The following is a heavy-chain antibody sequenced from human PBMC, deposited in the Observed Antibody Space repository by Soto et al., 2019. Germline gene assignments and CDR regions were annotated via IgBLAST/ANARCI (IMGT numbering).Heavy chain of an antibody. J-gene: IGHJ4*02. D-gene: IGHD3-10*01. CDR3: ARAPRSGPFDY. Sequence: SETLSLTCTVSGGSISGYYWCWIRQPPGKGLDYIGYIYSSGSTNYSPSLKGRVIISVDTSKNQFSLKLTSVTAADTAVYYCARAPRSGPFDYWGQGALVTVSS. CDR1: GGSISGYY. CDR2: IYSSGST. V-gene: IGHV4-4*08.